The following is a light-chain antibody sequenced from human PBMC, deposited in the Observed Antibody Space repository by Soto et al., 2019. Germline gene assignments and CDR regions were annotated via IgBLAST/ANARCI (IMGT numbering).Light chain of an antibody. V-gene: IGKV3-11*01. CDR1: HSVSSY. CDR3: QQRGTWPT. CDR2: DAS. J-gene: IGKJ1*01. Sequence: EIVLTQSPASLSLSPGERATLSCRASHSVSSYLAWYQQKPGQAPRLLIYDASSRANGVPARFTGSGSGTDFSLTISSLEPEDFAVYYCQQRGTWPTFGQGTKVDIK.